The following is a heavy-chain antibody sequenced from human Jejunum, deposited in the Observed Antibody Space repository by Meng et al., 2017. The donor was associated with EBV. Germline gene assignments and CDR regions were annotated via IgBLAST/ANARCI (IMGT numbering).Heavy chain of an antibody. D-gene: IGHD1-14*01. CDR3: ASLRNRGFDL. CDR1: GFTVSSND. V-gene: IGHV3-53*01. CDR2: IYSGGST. Sequence: VHLVEAGGGFIQPGGPLSLSCAASGFTVSSNDMTWARQAPGKGLEWVLVIYSGGSTYYADSVKGRFTISRDNSKNTLYLQMNNLRAEDTAAYYCASLRNRGFDLWGRGTLVTVPS. J-gene: IGHJ2*01.